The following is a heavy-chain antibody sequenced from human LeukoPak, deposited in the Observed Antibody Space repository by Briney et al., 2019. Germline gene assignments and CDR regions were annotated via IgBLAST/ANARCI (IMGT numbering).Heavy chain of an antibody. Sequence: PSQTLSLTCTVSGGSITSGDYYWSWIRQPPGKGLEWIGYIYYSGSTYYDPSLKSRVSISLDTSKNQFSLKLSSVTAADTAVYYCARYRCTTATCGFDPWGQGALVTVSS. CDR3: ARYRCTTATCGFDP. D-gene: IGHD2/OR15-2a*01. CDR1: GGSITSGDYY. V-gene: IGHV4-30-4*08. J-gene: IGHJ5*02. CDR2: IYYSGST.